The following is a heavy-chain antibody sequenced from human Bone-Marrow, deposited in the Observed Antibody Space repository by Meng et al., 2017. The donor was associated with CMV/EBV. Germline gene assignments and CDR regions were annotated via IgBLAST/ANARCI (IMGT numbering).Heavy chain of an antibody. V-gene: IGHV3-30*02. CDR3: ARDRIPDIVVVTTAPTFQH. CDR2: IRYDGSNK. J-gene: IGHJ1*01. CDR1: GFTFSSYG. Sequence: GGSLRLSCAASGFTFSSYGMHWVRQAPGKGLEWVAFIRYDGSNKYYADSVKGRFTISRDNSKNTLYLQMSSLRAEDTAVYYCARDRIPDIVVVTTAPTFQHWGQGTLVTVSS. D-gene: IGHD2-2*01.